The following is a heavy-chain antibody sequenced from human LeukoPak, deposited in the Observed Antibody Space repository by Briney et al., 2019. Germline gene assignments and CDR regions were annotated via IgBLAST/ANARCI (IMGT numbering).Heavy chain of an antibody. V-gene: IGHV1-46*01. Sequence: GASVKVFCKASGYTFTSYYMHWVRQAPGQGLEWMGIINPSGGSTSYAQKFQGRVTMTRDTSTSTVYMELSSLRSEDTAVYYRARERVHYYGSGSYYLGYWGQGTLVTVSS. D-gene: IGHD3-10*01. CDR1: GYTFTSYY. CDR3: ARERVHYYGSGSYYLGY. J-gene: IGHJ4*02. CDR2: INPSGGST.